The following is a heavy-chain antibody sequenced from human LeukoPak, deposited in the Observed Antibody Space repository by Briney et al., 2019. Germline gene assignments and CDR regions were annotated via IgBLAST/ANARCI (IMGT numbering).Heavy chain of an antibody. CDR1: GYTFIGYY. D-gene: IGHD6-13*01. Sequence: ASVKVSCKASGYTFIGYYIHWVRQAPGQGLEWIGWINPNTFGTNYAQNFQGRVTMTRDTSISTAYMEVSRLRSDDTAVYYCARAAAADLANYFDYWGQGTLVTVSS. J-gene: IGHJ4*02. CDR2: INPNTFGT. V-gene: IGHV1-2*02. CDR3: ARAAAADLANYFDY.